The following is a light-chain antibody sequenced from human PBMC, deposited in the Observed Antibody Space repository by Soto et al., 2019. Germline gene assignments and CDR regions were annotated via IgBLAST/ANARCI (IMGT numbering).Light chain of an antibody. CDR1: QSVSSY. V-gene: IGKV3-20*01. J-gene: IGKJ1*01. CDR2: GTS. Sequence: EIVLTQSPATLSLSPGERATLSCRASQSVSSYFAWYQQRPGQPPRLLISGTSNRATGIPDRFSGSGSGTDFTLTISRLEPEDFAVYFCQQFGNSPWTFGQGTKVDIK. CDR3: QQFGNSPWT.